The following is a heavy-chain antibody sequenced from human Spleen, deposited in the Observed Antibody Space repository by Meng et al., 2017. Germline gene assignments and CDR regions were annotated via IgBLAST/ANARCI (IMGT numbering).Heavy chain of an antibody. J-gene: IGHJ4*02. CDR1: GYTLTTYG. CDR2: IGTYNGNT. V-gene: IGHV1-18*01. CDR3: ARERDATYYFHN. D-gene: IGHD5-24*01. Sequence: QVQLVQSGAEVKKPGASVEVSCKASGYTLTTYGINWVRQAPGQGLEWMGWIGTYNGNTTYTQMLQDRVTMTTDTSTSTAYMELSSLSSGDTAVYYCARERDATYYFHNWGQGTLVTVSS.